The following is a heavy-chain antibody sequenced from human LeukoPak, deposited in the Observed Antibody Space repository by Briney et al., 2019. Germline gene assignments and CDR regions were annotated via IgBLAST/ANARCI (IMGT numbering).Heavy chain of an antibody. D-gene: IGHD6-13*01. J-gene: IGHJ4*02. Sequence: PGGSLRLSCAASGFTFSDYGMHWVRQAPGKGLEGVAVMSSDGTNKYYTDSVRGPFTISRDNSKNTLYLQMNSLRAEDTAVYYCARASSSSYWRGVDYWGQGTLVTVSS. V-gene: IGHV3-33*08. CDR2: MSSDGTNK. CDR3: ARASSSSYWRGVDY. CDR1: GFTFSDYG.